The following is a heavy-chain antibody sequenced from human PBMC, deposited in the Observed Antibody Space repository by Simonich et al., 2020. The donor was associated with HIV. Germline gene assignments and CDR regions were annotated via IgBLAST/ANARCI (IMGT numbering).Heavy chain of an antibody. V-gene: IGHV4-34*01. Sequence: QVQLQQWGAGLLKPSETLSLTCAVYGGSFSGYYWSWIRQPPGKGLEWIGEINHSGNTNYNPSLKSRVTISVGTSKNPFSLKLSSVTAADTAVYYCARRHPTTVTTPYFDYWGQGTLVTVSS. CDR1: GGSFSGYY. CDR3: ARRHPTTVTTPYFDY. D-gene: IGHD4-17*01. CDR2: INHSGNT. J-gene: IGHJ4*02.